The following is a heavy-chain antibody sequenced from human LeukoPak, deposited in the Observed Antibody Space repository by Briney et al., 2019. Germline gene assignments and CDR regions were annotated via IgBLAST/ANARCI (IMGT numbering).Heavy chain of an antibody. CDR1: GFTFSSYA. CDR2: ISCDGSNK. Sequence: GGSLRLSCAASGFTFSSYAMHWVRQAPGKGLEWVAVISCDGSNKYYADSVKGRFTISRDNSKNTLYLQMNSLRAEDTAVYYCARDRVLEWLKKGPGAFDIWGQGTMVTVSS. D-gene: IGHD3-3*01. V-gene: IGHV3-30-3*01. CDR3: ARDRVLEWLKKGPGAFDI. J-gene: IGHJ3*02.